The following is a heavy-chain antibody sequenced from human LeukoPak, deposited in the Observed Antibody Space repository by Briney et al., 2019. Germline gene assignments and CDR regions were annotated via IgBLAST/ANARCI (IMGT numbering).Heavy chain of an antibody. Sequence: GGSLRLSCAASGLTFNDYWMSWVRQAPGKGLEWVANIKQDGSEKYYVDSVRGRFTISRDNAKNSLYLQMNSLRAEDTAVYYCARGGAPGFCFDYWGQGTLVTVSS. CDR2: IKQDGSEK. V-gene: IGHV3-7*01. CDR1: GLTFNDYW. CDR3: ARGGAPGFCFDY. J-gene: IGHJ4*02. D-gene: IGHD3-10*01.